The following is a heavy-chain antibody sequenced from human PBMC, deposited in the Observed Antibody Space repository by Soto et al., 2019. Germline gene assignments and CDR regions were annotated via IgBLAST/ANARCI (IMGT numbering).Heavy chain of an antibody. J-gene: IGHJ3*02. V-gene: IGHV3-74*01. Sequence: GGSLRLSCAVSGFTFSSYWMHWVRQAPGKGLVWVSRVNSDGSSTTYADSVKGRFAISRDNAKNTLYLQMNSLTAEDTAVYYYAKNVAPTGPGAFDIWGQGTMVTVSS. CDR2: VNSDGSST. D-gene: IGHD1-1*01. CDR1: GFTFSSYW. CDR3: AKNVAPTGPGAFDI.